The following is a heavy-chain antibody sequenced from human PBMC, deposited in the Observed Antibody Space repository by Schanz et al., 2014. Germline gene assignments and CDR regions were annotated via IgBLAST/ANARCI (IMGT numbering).Heavy chain of an antibody. J-gene: IGHJ5*02. CDR3: ARHGGYHDVLNSFDI. V-gene: IGHV4-39*01. Sequence: QLQLQESGPGLVKPSETLSLTCTVSGGSISSGESYWGWIRQSPEEGLQYIGSVYFSGTTAYSPSLKGRFTISVDTSKNQFSLMLTSVTAADTAVYFCARHGGYHDVLNSFDIWGQGTLVTVSS. CDR1: GGSISSGESY. D-gene: IGHD3-16*01. CDR2: VYFSGTT.